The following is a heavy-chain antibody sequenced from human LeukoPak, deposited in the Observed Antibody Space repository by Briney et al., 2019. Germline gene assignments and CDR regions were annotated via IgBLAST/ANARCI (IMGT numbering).Heavy chain of an antibody. Sequence: GGSLRLSCAASGFTFNNYWMHWVRQGPGKGLVRVSGTNSDGSSTRYADSVEGRFTLSRDNAKNTLYLQMNSLRVEDTAVYYCARGDNWNLDFWGQGTLVTVSS. J-gene: IGHJ4*02. V-gene: IGHV3-74*01. CDR1: GFTFNNYW. D-gene: IGHD1-20*01. CDR3: ARGDNWNLDF. CDR2: TNSDGSST.